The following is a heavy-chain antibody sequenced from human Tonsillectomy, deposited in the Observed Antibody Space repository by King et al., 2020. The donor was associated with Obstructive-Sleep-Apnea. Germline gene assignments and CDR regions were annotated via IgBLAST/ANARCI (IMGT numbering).Heavy chain of an antibody. D-gene: IGHD1-1*01. Sequence: VQLVESGGVVVQPGGSLRLSCAASGFTFDDYTMHWVRQAPGKGLEWVSLISLDGGSTYYADSVKGRFTISRDNSKNSLYLQMNSLRTEDTALYYCAKGTWNDEEGSYYYYGVDVWGQGTTVTVSS. CDR1: GFTFDDYT. CDR2: ISLDGGST. J-gene: IGHJ6*02. CDR3: AKGTWNDEEGSYYYYGVDV. V-gene: IGHV3-43*01.